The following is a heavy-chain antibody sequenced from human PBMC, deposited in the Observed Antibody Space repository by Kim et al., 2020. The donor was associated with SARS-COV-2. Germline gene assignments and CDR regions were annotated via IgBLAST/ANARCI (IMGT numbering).Heavy chain of an antibody. V-gene: IGHV3-20*01. CDR1: GFTFDDYG. CDR3: ARDYPPYNWNYWYFDL. Sequence: GGSLRLSCAASGFTFDDYGMSWVRQAPGKGLEWVSGINWNGGSTGYADSVKGRFTISRDNAKNSLYLQMNSLRAEDTALYHCARDYPPYNWNYWYFDLWGRGTLVTVSS. D-gene: IGHD1-20*01. J-gene: IGHJ2*01. CDR2: INWNGGST.